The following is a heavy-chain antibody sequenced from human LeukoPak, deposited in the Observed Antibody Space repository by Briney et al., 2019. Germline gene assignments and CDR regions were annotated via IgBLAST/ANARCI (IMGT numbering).Heavy chain of an antibody. Sequence: SETLSLTCTVSGGSIGSYYWSWIRQPAGKGLEWIGRIYSSGSTNYNPSLKSRVTISVDKSRNQFSLKLSSVTAADTAVYYCAGDYGDWGQGTLVTVSS. D-gene: IGHD4-17*01. CDR1: GGSIGSYY. J-gene: IGHJ4*02. V-gene: IGHV4-4*07. CDR3: AGDYGD. CDR2: IYSSGST.